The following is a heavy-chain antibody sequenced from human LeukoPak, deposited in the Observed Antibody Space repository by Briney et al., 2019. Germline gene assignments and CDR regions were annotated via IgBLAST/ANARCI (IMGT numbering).Heavy chain of an antibody. CDR2: ISYDGSNK. V-gene: IGHV3-30-3*01. Sequence: PGGSLRLSCAASGFTFSSYAMHWVRQAPGKGLEWVAVISYDGSNKYYADSVKGRFTISRDNSKNTLYLQMDSLRAEDTAAYYCARDFYDFWSGYCGYWGQGTLVTVSS. D-gene: IGHD3-3*01. J-gene: IGHJ4*02. CDR3: ARDFYDFWSGYCGY. CDR1: GFTFSSYA.